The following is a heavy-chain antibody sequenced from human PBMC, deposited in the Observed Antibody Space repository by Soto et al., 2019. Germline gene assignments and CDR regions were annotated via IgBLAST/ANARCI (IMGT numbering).Heavy chain of an antibody. CDR1: GYTFINHG. CDR3: ARSHRRSVGGATHFDY. V-gene: IGHV1-18*01. CDR2: ISAYNGKT. D-gene: IGHD1-26*01. Sequence: QVHLMQSGAETRKPGASVNVSCKASGYTFINHGITWVRQAPGQGLEWMGWISAYNGKTNSAQKFHGIFTMTTDTSTTTAYMVLPRLRSHDTAVYFCARSHRRSVGGATHFDYWGQGSLVSVSS. J-gene: IGHJ4*02.